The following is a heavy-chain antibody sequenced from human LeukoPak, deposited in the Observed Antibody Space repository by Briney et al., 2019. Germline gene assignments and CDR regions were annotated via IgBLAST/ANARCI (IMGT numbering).Heavy chain of an antibody. CDR2: IYYSGST. CDR3: AGSGSYYYFDY. D-gene: IGHD1-26*01. Sequence: SETLSLTCTVSGGSISSYYWNWIRQPPGKGLEWTGYIYYSGSTNYNPSLKSRVTISIDTSKNQFSLKLSSVTAADTAVYYCAGSGSYYYFDYWGQGTLVTVSS. CDR1: GGSISSYY. V-gene: IGHV4-59*01. J-gene: IGHJ4*02.